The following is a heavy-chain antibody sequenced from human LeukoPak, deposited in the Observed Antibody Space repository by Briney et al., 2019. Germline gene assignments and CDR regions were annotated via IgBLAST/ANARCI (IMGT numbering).Heavy chain of an antibody. CDR3: ARGAEYYAFWRGYAGYSDY. V-gene: IGHV4-38-2*02. CDR2: IYHRGSA. CDR1: GYSISNGYY. Sequence: PSETLSLTCTVSGYSISNGYYWGWIRQSPGKGLEWLGSIYHRGSAYYNPSLKSRVTISLDRSKKQFSLRLTSVTAADTAVYFCARGAEYYAFWRGYAGYSDYWGQGISVTVS. J-gene: IGHJ4*02. D-gene: IGHD3-3*01.